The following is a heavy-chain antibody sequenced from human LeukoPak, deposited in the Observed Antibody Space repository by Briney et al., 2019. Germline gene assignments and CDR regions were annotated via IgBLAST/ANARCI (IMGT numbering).Heavy chain of an antibody. Sequence: GGSLRLSCAASGFTFSSYWMSWVRQAPGKGLEWVANIKQDGSEKYYVDSVKGRFTISRDNAKNSLYLQMNSLRVEDTAVYYCARDSRDSSSWYFIYYYYMDVWGKGTTVTVSS. CDR2: IKQDGSEK. CDR1: GFTFSSYW. CDR3: ARDSRDSSSWYFIYYYYMDV. V-gene: IGHV3-7*01. D-gene: IGHD6-13*01. J-gene: IGHJ6*03.